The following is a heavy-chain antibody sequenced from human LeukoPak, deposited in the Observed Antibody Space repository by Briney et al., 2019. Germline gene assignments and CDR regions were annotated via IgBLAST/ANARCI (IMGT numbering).Heavy chain of an antibody. Sequence: HPGGSLRLSCAASGFTFSSYAMHWVRQAPGKGLEYVSAISSNGGSTYYANSVKGRFTISRDNAKNSLYLQMNSLRAEDTAVYYCAELGITMIGGVWGKGTTVTISS. J-gene: IGHJ6*04. CDR2: ISSNGGST. V-gene: IGHV3-64*01. CDR1: GFTFSSYA. CDR3: AELGITMIGGV. D-gene: IGHD3-10*02.